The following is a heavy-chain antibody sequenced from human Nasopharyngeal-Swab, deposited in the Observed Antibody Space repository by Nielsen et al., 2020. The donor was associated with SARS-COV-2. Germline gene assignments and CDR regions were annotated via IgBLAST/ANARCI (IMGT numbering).Heavy chain of an antibody. Sequence: GGSLRLSCAASGFTFSSYWMHWVRQAPGKGLEYISRISSGGSTTTYADSVKGRFTVSRDNAKNTLFLQMNGLRVEDTAVYSCVREGASYWYFDLWGRGTLVAVSS. CDR3: VREGASYWYFDL. V-gene: IGHV3-74*01. J-gene: IGHJ2*01. CDR1: GFTFSSYW. D-gene: IGHD4/OR15-4a*01. CDR2: ISSGGSTT.